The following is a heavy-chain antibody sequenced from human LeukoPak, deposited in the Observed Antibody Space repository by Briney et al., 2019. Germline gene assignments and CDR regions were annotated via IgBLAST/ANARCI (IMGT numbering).Heavy chain of an antibody. CDR2: IYYSGST. D-gene: IGHD6-6*01. CDR1: GGSISSSTYY. J-gene: IGHJ3*02. Sequence: SETLSLTCTVSGGSISSSTYYWGWIPQPPGKGLEWIGSIYYSGSTYYNPSLKSRVTISVDTSKNQFSLKLSSVTAADTAVYYCATHAIAPRGGAFDIWGQGTMVTVSS. V-gene: IGHV4-39*01. CDR3: ATHAIAPRGGAFDI.